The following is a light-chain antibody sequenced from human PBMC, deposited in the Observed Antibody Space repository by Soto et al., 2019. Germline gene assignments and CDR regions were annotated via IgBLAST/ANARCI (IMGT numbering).Light chain of an antibody. J-gene: IGKJ1*01. CDR1: QNVSSSY. CDR2: GAS. CDR3: QQSGSSPTWT. V-gene: IGKV3-20*01. Sequence: EIVLTQSPGTLSLSPGERATLSCRASQNVSSSYLAWYQQKPGQAPRLLMYGASSSGTGIPDRFSCRWSGTDFTLTICRLAREDFAAYYCQQSGSSPTWTFGQETTVEVK.